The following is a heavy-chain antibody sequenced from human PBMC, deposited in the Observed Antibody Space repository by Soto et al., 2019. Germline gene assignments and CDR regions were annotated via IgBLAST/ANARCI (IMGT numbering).Heavy chain of an antibody. CDR2: ISAYNGNT. J-gene: IGHJ6*02. Sequence: ASVKVSCKASGYTFTSYGISWVRQAPGQGLEWMGWISAYNGNTNYAQKLQGRVTMTTDTFTSTAYMELRSLRSDDTAVYYCASGELRFLEWFPFSYYYYGMDVWGQGTTVTVSS. D-gene: IGHD3-3*01. CDR3: ASGELRFLEWFPFSYYYYGMDV. V-gene: IGHV1-18*04. CDR1: GYTFTSYG.